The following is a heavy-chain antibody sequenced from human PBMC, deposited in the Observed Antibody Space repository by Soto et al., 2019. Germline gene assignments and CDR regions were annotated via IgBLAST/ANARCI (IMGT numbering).Heavy chain of an antibody. J-gene: IGHJ6*02. CDR1: GFTFSSYA. CDR2: ISGSGGST. D-gene: IGHD3-22*01. Sequence: EVQLLESGGGLVQPGGSLRLSCAASGFTFSSYAMSWVRQAPGKGLEWVSAISGSGGSTYYADYVKGRFTISRDNSKNTLYLQMNSLRAEDTAVYYCARGGYDSSGFGWRDYYYGMDVWGQGTTVTVSS. CDR3: ARGGYDSSGFGWRDYYYGMDV. V-gene: IGHV3-23*01.